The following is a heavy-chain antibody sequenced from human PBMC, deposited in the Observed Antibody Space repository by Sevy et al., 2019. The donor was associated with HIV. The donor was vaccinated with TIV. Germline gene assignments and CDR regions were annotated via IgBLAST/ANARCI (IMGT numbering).Heavy chain of an antibody. CDR2: IWYDGTDK. Sequence: GGSLRLSCTASRFTFSDYGMHWVRQAPGKGLDWVAFIWYDGTDKYYADSVEGRFTISRDNSENKLFLQMNSLRPEDTAVYYCTKNTAAAGVGGFDYWVRGTMVTVSS. V-gene: IGHV3-30*02. D-gene: IGHD6-13*01. CDR1: RFTFSDYG. CDR3: TKNTAAAGVGGFDY. J-gene: IGHJ4*02.